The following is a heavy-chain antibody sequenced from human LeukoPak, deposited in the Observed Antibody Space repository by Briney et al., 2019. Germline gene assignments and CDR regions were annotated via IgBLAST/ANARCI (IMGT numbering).Heavy chain of an antibody. D-gene: IGHD3-10*01. CDR1: GYTFTSYG. Sequence: ASVKVSCKASGYTFTSYGISWVRQAPGQGLEWMGWTSAYNGNTNYAQKLQGRVTMTTDTSTSTAYMELRSLRSDDTAVYYCARWVQLWFGALGGYYYYMDVWGKGTTVTVSS. CDR2: TSAYNGNT. CDR3: ARWVQLWFGALGGYYYYMDV. V-gene: IGHV1-18*01. J-gene: IGHJ6*03.